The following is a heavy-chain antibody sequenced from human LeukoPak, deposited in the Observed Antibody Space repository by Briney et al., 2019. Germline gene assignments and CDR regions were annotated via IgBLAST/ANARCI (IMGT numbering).Heavy chain of an antibody. CDR2: INKDGSEL. J-gene: IGHJ5*02. Sequence: GGSLRLSCAASGFTFSSFEMNWVRQGPGKGLEWVANINKDGSELYYVDSVKGRFTISRDNAKNSLYLQMNSLRAEDTAVYYCARHVFQYFDPWGQGTLVTVSS. CDR3: ARHVFQYFDP. V-gene: IGHV3-7*04. CDR1: GFTFSSFE. D-gene: IGHD2-2*01.